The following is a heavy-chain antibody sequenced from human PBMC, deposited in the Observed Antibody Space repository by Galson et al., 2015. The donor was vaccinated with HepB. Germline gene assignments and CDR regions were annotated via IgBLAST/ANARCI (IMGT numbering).Heavy chain of an antibody. D-gene: IGHD3-10*01. CDR3: SRARGDYYNSAPAF. Sequence: SLRLSCAASGFFFSSYAMHWVRHAPGKGLGWVAVISYAGTHKYHAVSENGRFTISRDDSNNTLYLLLNNLRPEDTAIYYCSRARGDYYNSAPAFRGQGTLVTVSS. J-gene: IGHJ4*02. CDR2: ISYAGTHK. CDR1: GFFFSSYA. V-gene: IGHV3-30*04.